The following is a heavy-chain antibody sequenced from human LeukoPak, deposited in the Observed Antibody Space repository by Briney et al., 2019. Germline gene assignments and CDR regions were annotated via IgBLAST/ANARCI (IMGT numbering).Heavy chain of an antibody. V-gene: IGHV3-30*04. CDR3: ARVWWFTYYYYYGMDV. CDR1: GFTFSSYA. D-gene: IGHD2-15*01. J-gene: IGHJ6*02. Sequence: QSGGSLRLSCAASGFTFSSYAMHWVRQAPGKGLEWVAVISYDGSNKYYADSVKGRFTISRDNSKNTLYLQMNSLRAEDTAVHYCARVWWFTYYYYYGMDVWGQGTTVTVSS. CDR2: ISYDGSNK.